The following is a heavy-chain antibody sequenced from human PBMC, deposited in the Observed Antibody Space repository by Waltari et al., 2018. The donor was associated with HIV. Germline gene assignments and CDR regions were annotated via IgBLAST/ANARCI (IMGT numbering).Heavy chain of an antibody. CDR2: VSHSADT. CDR1: GTSFSGYY. CDR3: ARGSQHHDH. Sequence: QVQLHQWGTGLLKPSGTLSLRSATYGTSFSGYYWSWIRQSPGLGLEWIGEVSHSADTNYNPSFAGRVSISADISKNQLSLNLTSLTAADTGVYFCARGSQHHDHWGQGTPVTVSS. J-gene: IGHJ5*02. V-gene: IGHV4-34*01.